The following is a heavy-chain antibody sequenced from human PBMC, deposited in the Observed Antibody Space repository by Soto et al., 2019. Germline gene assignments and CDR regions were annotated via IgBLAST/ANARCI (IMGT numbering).Heavy chain of an antibody. CDR3: ARYYYGSETAQNDYYYYGMDV. D-gene: IGHD3-10*01. Sequence: QLQLQESGPGLVKPSETLSLTCTVSGGSISSSSYYWGWIRQPPGKGLEWIGSIYYSGSTYYNPSLKSRVTISVDTSKNQFSLKLSSVTAADTAVYYCARYYYGSETAQNDYYYYGMDVWGQGTTVTVSS. CDR2: IYYSGST. CDR1: GGSISSSSYY. J-gene: IGHJ6*02. V-gene: IGHV4-39*01.